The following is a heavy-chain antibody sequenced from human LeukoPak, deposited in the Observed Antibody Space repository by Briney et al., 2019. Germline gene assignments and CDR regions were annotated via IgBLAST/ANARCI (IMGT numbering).Heavy chain of an antibody. J-gene: IGHJ4*02. CDR2: INPNSGGT. D-gene: IGHD3-22*01. V-gene: IGHV1-2*02. Sequence: ASVKVSCKASGYTFTGYYMHWVRQAPGQGLEWMGWINPNSGGTNYAQKFQGRVTMTRDTSISTAYMELSRLRSDDTAVYYCARDQYYDSSGYYYFFVRTRYYFDYWGQGTLVTVSS. CDR1: GYTFTGYY. CDR3: ARDQYYDSSGYYYFFVRTRYYFDY.